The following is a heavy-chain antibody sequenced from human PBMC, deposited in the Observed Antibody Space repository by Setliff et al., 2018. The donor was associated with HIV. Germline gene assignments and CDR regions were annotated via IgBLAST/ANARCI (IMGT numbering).Heavy chain of an antibody. CDR2: IYHSGIT. CDR1: GYSISSGYY. CDR3: TRQSPVAGSGAFDI. Sequence: KPSETLSLTCTVSGYSISSGYYWGWIRQPPGKGLEWIGSIYHSGITYYNSSLKSRVTISVDTSKNQFSLNLTSVTAADTAVYSCTRQSPVAGSGAFDIWGQGTMVTASS. D-gene: IGHD6-19*01. V-gene: IGHV4-38-2*02. J-gene: IGHJ3*02.